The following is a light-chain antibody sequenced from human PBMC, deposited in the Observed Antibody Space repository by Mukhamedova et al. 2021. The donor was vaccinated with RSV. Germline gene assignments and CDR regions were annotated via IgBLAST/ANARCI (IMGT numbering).Light chain of an antibody. CDR2: RNN. Sequence: GTAPKLLIYRNNQRPSGVPDRFSGSKSGTSASLAISGLRSEDEADYYCCSYAGSYTWVFGGGTKLTVL. J-gene: IGLJ3*02. V-gene: IGLV1-47*01. CDR3: CSYAGSYTWV.